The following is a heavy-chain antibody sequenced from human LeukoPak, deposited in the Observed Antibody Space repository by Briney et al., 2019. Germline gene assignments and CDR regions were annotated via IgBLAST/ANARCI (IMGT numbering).Heavy chain of an antibody. CDR1: GYTFTSYD. V-gene: IGHV1-8*01. Sequence: ASVKVSCKASGYTFTSYDINWVRRATGQGLEWTGWMNPNSGNTGYAQKFQGRVTMTRNTSISTAYMDLSRLTSDDTAIYYCARGGTICTGGDCYLNWLDPWGQGTLVTVSS. CDR3: ARGGTICTGGDCYLNWLDP. J-gene: IGHJ5*02. CDR2: MNPNSGNT. D-gene: IGHD2-21*02.